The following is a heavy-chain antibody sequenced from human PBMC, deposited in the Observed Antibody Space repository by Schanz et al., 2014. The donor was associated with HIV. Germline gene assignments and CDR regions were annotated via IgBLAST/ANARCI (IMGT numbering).Heavy chain of an antibody. CDR1: EYTFTSYY. D-gene: IGHD6-13*01. V-gene: IGHV1-2*02. CDR2: INPNSGGT. J-gene: IGHJ6*02. Sequence: QVQLVQSGTEVKRPGASVKVSCKASEYTFTSYYMHWVRQAPGQGLEWMGWINPNSGGTNYAQKFQVRVTMTRETSISTAYMELSRLRSDDTAVYYCASDLSVYSSSSSVWGQGTTVTVSS. CDR3: ASDLSVYSSSSSV.